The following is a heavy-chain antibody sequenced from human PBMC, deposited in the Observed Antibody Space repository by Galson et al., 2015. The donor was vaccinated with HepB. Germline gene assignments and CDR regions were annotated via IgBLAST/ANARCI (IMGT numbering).Heavy chain of an antibody. CDR2: FEPEDGKS. CDR1: GNSLTELS. D-gene: IGHD6-25*01. V-gene: IGHV1-24*01. CDR3: ARDIGGSRYYYYGMDV. Sequence: SVKVSCKVPGNSLTELSVHWVRQAPGKGLEWLGGFEPEDGKSVYTQRIQGRVTMTEDFSTDTAYMELSSLRPEDTAVYFCARDIGGSRYYYYGMDVWGQGTTVTVSS. J-gene: IGHJ6*02.